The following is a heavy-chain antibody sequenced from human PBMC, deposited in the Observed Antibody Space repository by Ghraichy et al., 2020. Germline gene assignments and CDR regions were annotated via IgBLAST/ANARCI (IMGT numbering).Heavy chain of an antibody. CDR3: ARGEDYGHGVVPRYYYYYYMDV. D-gene: IGHD4-17*01. Sequence: SETLSLTCAVSGGSISSSNWWSWVRQPPGKGLEWIGEIYHSGSTNYNPSLKSRVTISVDKSKNQFSLKLSSVTAADTAVYYCARGEDYGHGVVPRYYYYYYMDVWGKGTTVTVSS. V-gene: IGHV4-4*02. J-gene: IGHJ6*03. CDR1: GGSISSSNW. CDR2: IYHSGST.